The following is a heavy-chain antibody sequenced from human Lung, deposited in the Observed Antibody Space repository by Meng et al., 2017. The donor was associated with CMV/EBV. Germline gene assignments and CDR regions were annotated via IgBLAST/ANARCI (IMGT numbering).Heavy chain of an antibody. J-gene: IGHJ6*02. V-gene: IGHV4-31*03. D-gene: IGHD5/OR15-5a*01. Sequence: SXTLSLXCTVSGGSISSSSYYWSWIRQHPGKGPEWIGYVFHTGATYYSPSLNSRLTLSLDTSKNQFSLKLSSVTAADTAVYYCARDSLYEPKYGTDVWGPGTXVTVSS. CDR3: ARDSLYEPKYGTDV. CDR2: VFHTGAT. CDR1: GGSISSSSYY.